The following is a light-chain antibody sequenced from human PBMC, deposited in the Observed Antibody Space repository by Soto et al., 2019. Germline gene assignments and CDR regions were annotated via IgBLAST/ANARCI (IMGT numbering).Light chain of an antibody. CDR1: QSASTN. Sequence: EKLMSHSPATLSVSPAERDTLSFSASQSASTNLARYQHRPGQAPRLLINGASTRATGIPGRFSGSGSGTEFTLTISNPQTEDFAVYYCQQYNKWPRTFGQGTKVDIK. V-gene: IGKV3-15*01. CDR3: QQYNKWPRT. J-gene: IGKJ1*01. CDR2: GAS.